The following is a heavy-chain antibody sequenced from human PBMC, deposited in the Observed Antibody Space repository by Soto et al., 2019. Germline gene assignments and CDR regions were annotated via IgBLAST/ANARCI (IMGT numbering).Heavy chain of an antibody. CDR3: ARESRIVGATTPIDY. CDR2: ISSSGGTM. V-gene: IGHV3-11*01. D-gene: IGHD1-26*01. CDR1: GFSFSDSY. J-gene: IGHJ4*02. Sequence: QVQLVESGGGLVKPGGSLRLSCAASGFSFSDSYMAWIRQAPGKGLEWASHISSSGGTMYYEDSVKGRFTISRDNTRNSLYLQMNSLRAEDTAIYYCARESRIVGATTPIDYWGQGTLVTVSS.